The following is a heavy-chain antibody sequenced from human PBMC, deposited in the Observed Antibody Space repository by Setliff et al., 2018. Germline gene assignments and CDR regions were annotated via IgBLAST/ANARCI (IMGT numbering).Heavy chain of an antibody. CDR2: INPGGLSS. CDR3: AKEGAYSSSWSSTTFDF. V-gene: IGHV1-46*01. CDR1: GYSFTSHY. J-gene: IGHJ4*02. Sequence: GASVKVSCKTSGYSFTSHYMHWVRQAPGQGLEWMGIINPGGLSSSSTQKFEGRVTMTRDTSTSTVYMELNSLRAEDTAVYHCAKEGAYSSSWSSTTFDFWGQGTLVTVSS. D-gene: IGHD6-13*01.